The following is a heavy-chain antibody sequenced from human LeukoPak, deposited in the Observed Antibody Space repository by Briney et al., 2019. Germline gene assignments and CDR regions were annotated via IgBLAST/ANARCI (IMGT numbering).Heavy chain of an antibody. Sequence: GGSLRLSCAASGFVFNDYAMHWVRQAPGKGLEWVSGISYNSANMGYADSVKGRFTISRDKDTNSLYLQMKSLRIEDTAFYYCVKAIDYGAGCYFDQWGQGTLVTVSS. D-gene: IGHD4-17*01. CDR1: GFVFNDYA. CDR3: VKAIDYGAGCYFDQ. V-gene: IGHV3-9*01. J-gene: IGHJ4*02. CDR2: ISYNSANM.